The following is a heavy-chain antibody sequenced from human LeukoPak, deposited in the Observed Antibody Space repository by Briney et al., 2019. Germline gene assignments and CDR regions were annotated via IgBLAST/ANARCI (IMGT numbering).Heavy chain of an antibody. D-gene: IGHD7-27*01. V-gene: IGHV4-39*01. CDR1: GGSISTYY. CDR2: MSYSGST. J-gene: IGHJ3*02. Sequence: PSETLSLTCTVSGGSISTYYWGWVRQPPGKGLEWIGSMSYSGSTYYNPSLKSRLTISVDTSKNQLSLEMTSVTAADTAVYYCARHPWAAFDIWGQGTMVTVSS. CDR3: ARHPWAAFDI.